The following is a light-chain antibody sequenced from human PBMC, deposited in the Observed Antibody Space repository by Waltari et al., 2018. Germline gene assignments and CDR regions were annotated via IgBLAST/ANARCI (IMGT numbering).Light chain of an antibody. V-gene: IGKV3-20*01. CDR3: QHYGSAPPYT. Sequence: EVVLTQCPVTLSLSPGQTATLSCWASQSVSSSFLAWYQQRPGQAPRLLIYAASKRATGISDRFSGSGSGTDFTLTISRLESEDFAVYYCQHYGSAPPYTFGQGTKLEIK. CDR1: QSVSSSF. J-gene: IGKJ2*01. CDR2: AAS.